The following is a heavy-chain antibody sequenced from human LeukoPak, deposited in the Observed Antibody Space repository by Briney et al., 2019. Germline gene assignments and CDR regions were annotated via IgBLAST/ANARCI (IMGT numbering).Heavy chain of an antibody. D-gene: IGHD5-12*01. CDR2: IIPIFGTA. J-gene: IGHJ6*03. CDR3: ARDGGYSGRVGYYYYMDV. V-gene: IGHV1-69*05. Sequence: SVKVSCKASGGTFSSYAISWVRQAPGQGLEWMGGIIPIFGTANYAQKFQGRVTITTDESTSTAYMELSSLRSEDAAVYYCARDGGYSGRVGYYYYMDVWGQGTLVTVSS. CDR1: GGTFSSYA.